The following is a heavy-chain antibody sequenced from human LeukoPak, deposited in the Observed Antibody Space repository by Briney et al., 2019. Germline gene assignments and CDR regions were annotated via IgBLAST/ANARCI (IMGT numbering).Heavy chain of an antibody. V-gene: IGHV1-24*01. D-gene: IGHD3-3*01. Sequence: GASVKVSCKTFGYTLTELSIHWVRQAPGKGLEWMGGFDPEDGEPIYAQKFLGRVTMTEDTSTDTAYMELSSLRSEDTAVYYCARGRGFTIFGVVLYYWGQGTLVTVSS. CDR1: GYTLTELS. CDR2: FDPEDGEP. J-gene: IGHJ4*02. CDR3: ARGRGFTIFGVVLYY.